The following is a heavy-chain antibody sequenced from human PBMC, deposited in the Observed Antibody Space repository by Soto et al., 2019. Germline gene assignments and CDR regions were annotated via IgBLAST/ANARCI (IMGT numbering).Heavy chain of an antibody. CDR1: GFTFSDYY. V-gene: IGHV3-11*06. Sequence: QVQMVESGGGLVKPGGSLRLSCAASGFTFSDYYMSWIRQAPGKGLEWVSYISSSSSYTNYADSVKGRFTISRDNAKNSLYLQMNSLRAEDTAVYYCAREGPGYCTNDIWGQGTMVTVSS. J-gene: IGHJ3*02. CDR3: AREGPGYCTNDI. D-gene: IGHD2-8*01. CDR2: ISSSSSYT.